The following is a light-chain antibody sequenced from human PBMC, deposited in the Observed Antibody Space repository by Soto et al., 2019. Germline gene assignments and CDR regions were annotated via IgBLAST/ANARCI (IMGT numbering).Light chain of an antibody. CDR3: GIWDTSLSAVV. J-gene: IGLJ2*01. V-gene: IGLV1-51*02. CDR1: TSNIGNND. CDR2: ETS. Sequence: QAVLTQPPSVSAAPGQRVTISCSGSTSNIGNNDVSWYQRLPGIAPQLVIYETSTRPFGIPDRFSGSKSGTSATLDITGRQTGDEADYFCGIWDTSLSAVVFGGGTKLTVL.